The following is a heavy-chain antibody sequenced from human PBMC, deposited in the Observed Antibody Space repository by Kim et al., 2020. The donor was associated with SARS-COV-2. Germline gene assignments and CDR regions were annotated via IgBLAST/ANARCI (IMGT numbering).Heavy chain of an antibody. Sequence: ADSVKGRFTISRDNSKNTLYLQMNSLRAEDTAVYYCARDRHEVSGDAFDIWGQGTMVTVSS. CDR3: ARDRHEVSGDAFDI. J-gene: IGHJ3*02. D-gene: IGHD1-20*01. V-gene: IGHV3-30*01.